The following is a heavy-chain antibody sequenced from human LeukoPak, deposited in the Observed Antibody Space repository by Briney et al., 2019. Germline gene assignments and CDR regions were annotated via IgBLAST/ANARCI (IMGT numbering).Heavy chain of an antibody. D-gene: IGHD1-1*01. CDR3: ASLRESFWIPEFAF. CDR1: GFTFISYG. V-gene: IGHV3-23*01. CDR2: ISCSGDSA. J-gene: IGHJ4*02. Sequence: GGSLRLSCAASGFTFISYGRSWVRQAPGKGLEWVSVISCSGDSAYYAESVKGQFTISRDNSKNTLYLHMNSLRAEDTAVYYCASLRESFWIPEFAFWGQGTLVTVSS.